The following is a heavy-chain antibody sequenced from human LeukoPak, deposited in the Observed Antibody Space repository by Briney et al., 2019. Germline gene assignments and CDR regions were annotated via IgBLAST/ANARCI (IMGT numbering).Heavy chain of an antibody. V-gene: IGHV1-58*02. J-gene: IGHJ4*02. D-gene: IGHD3-22*01. CDR3: AREDYYDSGSNDY. CDR2: IVVGSGNT. CDR1: GFTFTSSA. Sequence: GASVKVSCKASGFTFTSSAMQWVRQARGQRLEWIGWIVVGSGNTNYAQKFQERVTITRDMSTSTAYMELSSLRSEDTAVYYCAREDYYDSGSNDYWGQGTLVTVSS.